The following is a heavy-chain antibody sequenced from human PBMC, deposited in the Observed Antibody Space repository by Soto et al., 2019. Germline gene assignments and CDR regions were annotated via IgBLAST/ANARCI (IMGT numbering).Heavy chain of an antibody. Sequence: ASVKVSCKASGYTFTSYGISWVRQAPGQGLEWMGWISAYNGNTNYAQKLQGRVTMTTDTSTSTAYMELRSLRSDDTAVYYCARVVSPYDFRSGYYRFDPWGQGTLVTVSS. CDR1: GYTFTSYG. J-gene: IGHJ5*02. CDR2: ISAYNGNT. D-gene: IGHD3-3*01. CDR3: ARVVSPYDFRSGYYRFDP. V-gene: IGHV1-18*01.